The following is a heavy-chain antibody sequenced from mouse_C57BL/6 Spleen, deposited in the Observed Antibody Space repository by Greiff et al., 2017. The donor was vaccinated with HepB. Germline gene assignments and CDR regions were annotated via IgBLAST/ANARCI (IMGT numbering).Heavy chain of an antibody. CDR2: IDPSDSYT. V-gene: IGHV1-69*01. CDR1: GYTFTSYW. D-gene: IGHD2-1*01. Sequence: QVQLQQSGAELVMPGASVKLSCKASGYTFTSYWMHWVKQRPGQGLEWIGEIDPSDSYTNYNQKFKGKSTLTVDKSSSTAYMQLSSLTSEDSAVYYCARKGGNFAWFAYWGQGTLVTVSA. CDR3: ARKGGNFAWFAY. J-gene: IGHJ3*01.